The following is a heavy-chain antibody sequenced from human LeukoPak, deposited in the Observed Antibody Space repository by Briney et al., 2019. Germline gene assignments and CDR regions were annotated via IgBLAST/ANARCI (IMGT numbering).Heavy chain of an antibody. Sequence: ASVKVSCKASGGTFSSYAISWVRQAPGQGLEWMGRIIPIFGTANYAQKFQGRVTITTDEFTSTAYMELSSLISEDTAVYYCARGVIVNGNRRPLLIYYFDYWGQGTLVTVSS. D-gene: IGHD2/OR15-2a*01. V-gene: IGHV1-69*05. CDR3: ARGVIVNGNRRPLLIYYFDY. CDR1: GGTFSSYA. J-gene: IGHJ4*02. CDR2: IIPIFGTA.